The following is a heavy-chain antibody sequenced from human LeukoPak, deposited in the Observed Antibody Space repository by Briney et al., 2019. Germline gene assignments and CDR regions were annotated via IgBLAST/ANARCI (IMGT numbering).Heavy chain of an antibody. J-gene: IGHJ4*02. CDR2: IYHSGST. CDR1: GGSISSGGYS. V-gene: IGHV4-30-2*01. D-gene: IGHD3-10*01. CDR3: ARVGGYGSGSPHFDS. Sequence: SQTLSLTCAVSGGSISSGGYSWSWIRQPPGKGMEWIGYIYHSGSTYYKPSLKSRVTISVDRSKNQFSLKLSSVTAADTAVYYCARVGGYGSGSPHFDSWGQGTLVTVSS.